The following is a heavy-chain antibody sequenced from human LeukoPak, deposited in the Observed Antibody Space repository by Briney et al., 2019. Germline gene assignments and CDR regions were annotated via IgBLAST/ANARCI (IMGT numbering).Heavy chain of an antibody. Sequence: SLRLSCAASGFTFSSYAMHWVRQAPGKGLEWVAVISYDGSNKYYADSVKGRFTISRDNSKNTLYLQMNSLRAEDTAVNYCARAKGSSGWYYFDYWGQGTLVTVSS. CDR3: ARAKGSSGWYYFDY. J-gene: IGHJ4*02. CDR1: GFTFSSYA. CDR2: ISYDGSNK. V-gene: IGHV3-30*04. D-gene: IGHD6-19*01.